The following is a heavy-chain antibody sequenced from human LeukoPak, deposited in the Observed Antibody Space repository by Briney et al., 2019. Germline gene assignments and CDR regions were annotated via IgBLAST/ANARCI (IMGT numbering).Heavy chain of an antibody. V-gene: IGHV4-59*01. CDR2: IRYSGRT. Sequence: PSETLSLTCTASDDSISRDFWTWIRQPPGKGLEWIGYIRYSGRTEYNPSLKSRVTISIQTSKNQFSLKLTSVTAADTAIYYCARLPDVSGWRFDYWGQGILVTGSS. CDR3: ARLPDVSGWRFDY. D-gene: IGHD6-19*01. J-gene: IGHJ4*02. CDR1: DDSISRDF.